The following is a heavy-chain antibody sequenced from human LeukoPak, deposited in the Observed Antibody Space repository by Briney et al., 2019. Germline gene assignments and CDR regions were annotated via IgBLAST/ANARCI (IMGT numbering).Heavy chain of an antibody. CDR2: NNNDESAT. J-gene: IGHJ4*02. CDR3: AAVSEY. Sequence: GGSLGLSCAASGFTLNYFWMHWVRHVPGEWVVRISANNNDESATYYADSVKGRFTISRDNSKNTVYLQMNGLRAEDTTVYYCAAVSEYWGQGTLVTVSS. CDR1: GFTLNYFW. V-gene: IGHV3-74*01.